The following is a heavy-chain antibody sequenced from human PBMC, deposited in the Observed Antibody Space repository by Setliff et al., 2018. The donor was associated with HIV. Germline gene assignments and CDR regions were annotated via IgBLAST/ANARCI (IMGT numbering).Heavy chain of an antibody. Sequence: SETLSLTCSVSGGSVSDHYWSWIRQPPGKRLEWIGYILYNEGNNFNPSLKSRVSILVDTSKNQFSLRLSPVTAADTAVYYCARVGHTRGYTGYDVYYCYMDVWGKGARVTVSS. CDR3: ARVGHTRGYTGYDVYYCYMDV. J-gene: IGHJ6*03. D-gene: IGHD5-12*01. CDR2: ILYNEGN. CDR1: GGSVSDHY. V-gene: IGHV4-59*02.